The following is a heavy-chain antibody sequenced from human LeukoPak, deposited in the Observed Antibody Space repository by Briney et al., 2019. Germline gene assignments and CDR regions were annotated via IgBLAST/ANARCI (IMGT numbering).Heavy chain of an antibody. CDR1: GFTFDDYA. CDR3: AKDGVSGSSGWYYFDY. CDR2: ISWNSGSI. J-gene: IGHJ4*02. Sequence: PGGSLRLSCAASGFTFDDYAMHWVRQAPGKGLEWASGISWNSGSIGYADSVKGRFTISRDNAKNSLYLQMNSLRTEDTALYYCAKDGVSGSSGWYYFDYWGQGTLVTVSS. D-gene: IGHD6-19*01. V-gene: IGHV3-9*01.